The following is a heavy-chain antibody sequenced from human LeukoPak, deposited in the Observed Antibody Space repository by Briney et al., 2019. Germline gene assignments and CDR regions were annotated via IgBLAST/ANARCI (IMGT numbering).Heavy chain of an antibody. CDR3: ARGLYSSSPENLDY. D-gene: IGHD6-6*01. V-gene: IGHV4-4*07. Sequence: SETLSLTCTVSAGSISNYYWSWIRQPAGKGLEWIGRIYTSGSTNYNPSLKSRVTISVDTSKNQFSLKLSSVTAADTAVYYCARGLYSSSPENLDYWGQGTLVTVSS. CDR1: AGSISNYY. CDR2: IYTSGST. J-gene: IGHJ4*02.